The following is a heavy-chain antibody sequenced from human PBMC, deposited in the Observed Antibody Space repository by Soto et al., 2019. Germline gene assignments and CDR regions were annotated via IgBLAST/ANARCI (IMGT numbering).Heavy chain of an antibody. V-gene: IGHV4-34*01. D-gene: IGHD3-10*01. CDR1: AGSSRGYC. CDR3: ARFRKSGYYGSVSYPY. Sequence: SQTLSLTCAVYAGSSRGYCWSWIRQPPGKGLEWIGEINHSGSTNYNPSLKSRVTISVDTSKNQFSLKLSSVTAADTAVYYCARFRKSGYYGSVSYPYWGQGTLVT. CDR2: INHSGST. J-gene: IGHJ4*02.